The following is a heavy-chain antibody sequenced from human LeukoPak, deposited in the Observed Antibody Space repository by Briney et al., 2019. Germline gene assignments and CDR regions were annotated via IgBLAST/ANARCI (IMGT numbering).Heavy chain of an antibody. D-gene: IGHD6-19*01. J-gene: IGHJ4*02. Sequence: ASVKVSCKASGYTFTRYGFTWVRQAPGQGLEWMGWISAYNGDANYAQKFQGRVTVITDTSTSTAYMELRSLRSDDTAVYYCARDGVSSGWYFDYWGQGTLVTVSS. CDR1: GYTFTRYG. CDR3: ARDGVSSGWYFDY. CDR2: ISAYNGDA. V-gene: IGHV1-18*01.